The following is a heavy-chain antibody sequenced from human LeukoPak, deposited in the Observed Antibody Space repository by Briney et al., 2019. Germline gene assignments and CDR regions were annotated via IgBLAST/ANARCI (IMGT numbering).Heavy chain of an antibody. CDR2: IYYSGST. V-gene: IGHV4-59*08. J-gene: IGHJ4*02. CDR3: ARHLPYNTVTFDY. D-gene: IGHD4-17*01. CDR1: GGSISSYC. Sequence: PSETLSLTCTVSGGSISSYCWSWIRQPPGKGLEWIGYIYYSGSTNYNPSLKSRVTISVDTSKNQLSLKLSSVTAADTAVYYCARHLPYNTVTFDYWGQGTLVTVSS.